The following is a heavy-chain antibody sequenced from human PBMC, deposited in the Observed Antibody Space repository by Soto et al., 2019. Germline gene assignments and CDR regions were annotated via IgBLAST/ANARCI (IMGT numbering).Heavy chain of an antibody. V-gene: IGHV3-48*03. J-gene: IGHJ4*02. CDR2: ISSSGSTI. Sequence: AGGSLRLSCAASGFTFSSYEMNWVRQAPGKGLEWVSYISSSGSTIYYADSVKGRFTISRDNAKNSLYLQMNSLRAEDTAVYYCASPLVGRPMYYFDYWGQGTLVTAPQ. CDR1: GFTFSSYE. D-gene: IGHD3-10*02. CDR3: ASPLVGRPMYYFDY.